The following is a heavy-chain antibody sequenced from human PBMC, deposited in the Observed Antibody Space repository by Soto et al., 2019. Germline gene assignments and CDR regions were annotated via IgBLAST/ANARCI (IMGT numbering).Heavy chain of an antibody. D-gene: IGHD2-2*01. J-gene: IGHJ6*02. CDR3: GRGGSSRYCSSTSCYKNYYYYGMDV. V-gene: IGHV4-4*02. CDR1: GGSISSSNW. Sequence: SETLSLTCAVSGGSISSSNWWSWVRQPPGKGLEWIGEIYHSGSTNYNPSLKSRVTISVDKSKNQFSLKLSSVTAAVTAVSYCGRGGSSRYCSSTSCYKNYYYYGMDVWGQGTTVTVSS. CDR2: IYHSGST.